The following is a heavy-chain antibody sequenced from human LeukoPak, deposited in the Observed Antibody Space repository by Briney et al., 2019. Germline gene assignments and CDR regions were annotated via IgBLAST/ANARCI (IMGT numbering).Heavy chain of an antibody. CDR1: GFTFSSSA. Sequence: PGGSLRLSCAASGFTFSSSAMSWVRQVPGKGLEWVSGISASGGSTSYADSVRGRFTISRDNSKNTLYLQMNSLRAEDTAVYYCARVRWELPDYWGQGTLVTVSS. J-gene: IGHJ4*02. D-gene: IGHD1-26*01. CDR3: ARVRWELPDY. CDR2: ISASGGST. V-gene: IGHV3-23*01.